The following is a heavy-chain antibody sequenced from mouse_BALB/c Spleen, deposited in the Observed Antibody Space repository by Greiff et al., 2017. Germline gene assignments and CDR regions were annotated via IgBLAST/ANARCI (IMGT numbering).Heavy chain of an antibody. J-gene: IGHJ2*01. Sequence: DLVKPGASVKLSCKASGYTFTSYWINWIKQRPGQGLEWIGRIAPGSGSTYYNEMFKGKATLTVDQSSSTAYMQLSSLSSEDSAVYFCARGYRDYWGQGTTLTVSS. CDR3: ARGYRDY. CDR2: IAPGSGST. CDR1: GYTFTSYW. V-gene: IGHV1S41*01. D-gene: IGHD5-1-1*01.